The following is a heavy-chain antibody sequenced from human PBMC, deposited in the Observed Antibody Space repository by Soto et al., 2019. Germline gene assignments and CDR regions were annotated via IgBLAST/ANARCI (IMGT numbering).Heavy chain of an antibody. Sequence: PSETLSLTCAVSSGSISSSNWWSWVRQPPGKGLEWIGEIYHSGSTNYNPSLKSRVTISVDTSKNQFSLKLSSVTAADTAVYYCARSDIVVVVAATTTGAFDIWGQGTMVPVSS. CDR1: SGSISSSNW. CDR3: ARSDIVVVVAATTTGAFDI. J-gene: IGHJ3*02. D-gene: IGHD2-15*01. V-gene: IGHV4-4*02. CDR2: IYHSGST.